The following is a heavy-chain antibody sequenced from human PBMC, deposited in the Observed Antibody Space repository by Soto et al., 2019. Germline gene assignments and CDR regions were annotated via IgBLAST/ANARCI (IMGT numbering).Heavy chain of an antibody. CDR1: EFTFSSYA. CDR2: ISGSGGNK. J-gene: IGHJ6*02. CDR3: ARPNRHYYYYGMDV. D-gene: IGHD7-27*01. Sequence: PGGSLRLSGAASEFTFSSYAMSWVRQAPGKGLEWVSGISGSGGNKYYADSVKGRFTISRDNSKNTLYLQMNSLRAEDTAVYYCARPNRHYYYYGMDVWGQGTTVTVSS. V-gene: IGHV3-23*01.